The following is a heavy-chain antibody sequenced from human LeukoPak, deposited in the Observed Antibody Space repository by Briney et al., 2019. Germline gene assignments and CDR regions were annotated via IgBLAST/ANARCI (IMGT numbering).Heavy chain of an antibody. Sequence: GGSLRLSCAASGFTVSSNYMSWVRQAPGKGLEWVSVIYSGGSTYYADSVKGRFTISRDNSKNTLYLQMNSLRAEDTAVYYCARGFTTVTPRAQYYFDYWGQGTLVTVSS. CDR2: IYSGGST. CDR1: GFTVSSNY. D-gene: IGHD4-17*01. J-gene: IGHJ4*02. CDR3: ARGFTTVTPRAQYYFDY. V-gene: IGHV3-66*01.